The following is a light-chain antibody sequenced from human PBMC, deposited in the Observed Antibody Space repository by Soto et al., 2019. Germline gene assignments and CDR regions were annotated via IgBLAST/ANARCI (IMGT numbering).Light chain of an antibody. CDR1: QSISSW. CDR2: KAS. V-gene: IGKV1-5*03. Sequence: DIQITQSPSTLSASVGDRVTITCRASQSISSWLAWYQQKPGKAPKLLIYKASTLKSGVPSRFSGSGSGTEFTLTISSLQPDDFATYYCQQYNGYSTFGQGTKVDIK. CDR3: QQYNGYST. J-gene: IGKJ1*01.